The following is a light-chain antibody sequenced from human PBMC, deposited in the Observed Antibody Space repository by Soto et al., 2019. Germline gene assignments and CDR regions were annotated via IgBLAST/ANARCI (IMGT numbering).Light chain of an antibody. Sequence: QSVLTQPASVSGSPGQSITISCTGTSSDIGAYNFVSWYQQHPGKAPKLMLYDVNIRPSGVSNRFSGSKSGNTASLTISGLQAEDEAHYYCTSWTTSTTMIFGGGTKVTVL. V-gene: IGLV2-14*03. J-gene: IGLJ2*01. CDR3: TSWTTSTTMI. CDR1: SSDIGAYNF. CDR2: DVN.